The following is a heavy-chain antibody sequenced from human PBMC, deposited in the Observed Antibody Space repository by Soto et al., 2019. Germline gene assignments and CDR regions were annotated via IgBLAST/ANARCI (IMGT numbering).Heavy chain of an antibody. CDR1: GFTFSSSA. CDR3: ARDNLDWSIVPTFPDY. D-gene: IGHD5-12*01. V-gene: IGHV3-33*05. CDR2: ILYDGSNK. Sequence: QVQLVESGGGVVQPGRSLRLSCVASGFTFSSSAMYWVRQAPGKGLEWVAVILYDGSNKYYADSVKGRFTISRDNSKNTLYLEMNSLRAEDTAVYYCARDNLDWSIVPTFPDYWGQGTLVTVSS. J-gene: IGHJ4*02.